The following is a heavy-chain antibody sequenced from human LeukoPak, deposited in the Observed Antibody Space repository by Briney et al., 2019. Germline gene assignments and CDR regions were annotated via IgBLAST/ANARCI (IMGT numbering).Heavy chain of an antibody. CDR1: GGSISSYH. J-gene: IGHJ4*02. CDR2: IYYIGRP. Sequence: SETLSLTCTVSGGSISSYHWSWIRQPPGKGLECVGSIYYIGRPTYNPSLKSRVTISVDTSKNQFSLKLSSVTAADTAVYYCARVLGYYYGSGSYSPFDYWGQGTLVTVSS. V-gene: IGHV4-59*08. CDR3: ARVLGYYYGSGSYSPFDY. D-gene: IGHD3-10*01.